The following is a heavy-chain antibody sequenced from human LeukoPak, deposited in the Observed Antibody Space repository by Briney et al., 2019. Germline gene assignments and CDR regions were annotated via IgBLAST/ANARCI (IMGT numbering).Heavy chain of an antibody. J-gene: IGHJ4*02. CDR3: ASTPVVTAIHYFDY. Sequence: SETLSLTCAVYGGSFSGYYWSWIRQPPGKGLEWIGYIYYSGSTNYNPSLKSRVTISVDTSKNQFSLKLSSVTAADTAVYYCASTPVVTAIHYFDYWGQGTLVTVSS. CDR1: GGSFSGYY. CDR2: IYYSGST. V-gene: IGHV4-59*01. D-gene: IGHD2-21*02.